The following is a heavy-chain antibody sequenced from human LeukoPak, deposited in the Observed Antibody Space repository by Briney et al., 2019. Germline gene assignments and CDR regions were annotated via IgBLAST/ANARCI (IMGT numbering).Heavy chain of an antibody. CDR2: IQHGGSEQ. CDR3: ATPARGGSALP. J-gene: IGHJ5*02. D-gene: IGHD6-19*01. Sequence: QSGGSLRLSCAASGFSFSSYWMSWVRQAPGKGLEWVANIQHGGSEQYYVDSVKGRFTISRDNTKKSLFLQINSLRAEDTAVYYCATPARGGSALPWGQGTLVTVSS. V-gene: IGHV3-7*01. CDR1: GFSFSSYW.